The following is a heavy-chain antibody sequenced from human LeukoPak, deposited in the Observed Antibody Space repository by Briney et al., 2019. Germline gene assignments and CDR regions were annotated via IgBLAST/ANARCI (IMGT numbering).Heavy chain of an antibody. V-gene: IGHV3-7*03. Sequence: GGSLRLSCAASGFTFSGFSMSWVRQSPTKGLEWVANIKQDGSEKHYVDSVKGRFTISRDNAKNSLYLQMNSLRAEDTAVYYCATPLDYYDSSGYHQGGDWGQGTLVTVSS. D-gene: IGHD3-22*01. CDR1: GFTFSGFS. J-gene: IGHJ4*02. CDR3: ATPLDYYDSSGYHQGGD. CDR2: IKQDGSEK.